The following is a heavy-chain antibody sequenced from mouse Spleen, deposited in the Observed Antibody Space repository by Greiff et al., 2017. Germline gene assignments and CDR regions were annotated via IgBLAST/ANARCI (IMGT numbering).Heavy chain of an antibody. J-gene: IGHJ2*01. CDR2: IDPANGNT. Sequence: EVKLMESGAELVKPGASVKLSCTASGFNIKDTYMHWVKQRPEQGLEWIGRIDPANGNTKYDPKFQGKATITADTSSNTAYLQLSSLTSEDTAVYYCALNWDYFDYWGQGTTLTVSS. CDR3: ALNWDYFDY. D-gene: IGHD4-1*01. V-gene: IGHV14-3*02. CDR1: GFNIKDTY.